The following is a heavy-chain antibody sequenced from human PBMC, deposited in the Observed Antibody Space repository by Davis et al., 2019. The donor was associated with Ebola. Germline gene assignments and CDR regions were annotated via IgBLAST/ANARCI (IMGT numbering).Heavy chain of an antibody. J-gene: IGHJ6*02. D-gene: IGHD4-17*01. V-gene: IGHV1-8*01. Sequence: AASVKVSCKASGYTFTSYDINWVRQATGQGLEWMGWMNPNSGNTGYAQKFQGRITMTRNISISTAYMELSSLRSDDTAVYYCARDSRRTVYYYYYGMDVWGQGTTVTVSS. CDR2: MNPNSGNT. CDR1: GYTFTSYD. CDR3: ARDSRRTVYYYYYGMDV.